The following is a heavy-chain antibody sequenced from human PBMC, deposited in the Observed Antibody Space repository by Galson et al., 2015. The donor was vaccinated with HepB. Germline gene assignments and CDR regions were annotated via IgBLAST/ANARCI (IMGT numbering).Heavy chain of an antibody. CDR3: ARETDFYDHGAFDV. D-gene: IGHD3-22*01. CDR2: VSITSTNI. V-gene: IGHV3-11*01. CDR1: GFTFSDYY. J-gene: IGHJ3*01. Sequence: SLRLSCAASGFTFSDYYMSWIRQAPGKGLEWISYVSITSTNIYYADSVKGRFTISRDNAKNSLYLQLNDLRADDTAVYYCARETDFYDHGAFDVWGQGTMVTVSS.